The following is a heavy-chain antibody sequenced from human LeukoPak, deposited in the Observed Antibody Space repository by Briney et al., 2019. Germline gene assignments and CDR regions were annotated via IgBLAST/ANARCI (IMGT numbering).Heavy chain of an antibody. V-gene: IGHV1-2*02. Sequence: ASVKVSCKASGYTLTGYYMHWVRLAPGQGLEWMGWINPSSGDTNYAQKFQGRVTMTRDTSISAAYMELSRLRSDDTAVYYCAKNPYEYYFDYWGQGTLVTVSS. CDR1: GYTLTGYY. D-gene: IGHD5-12*01. CDR2: INPSSGDT. J-gene: IGHJ4*02. CDR3: AKNPYEYYFDY.